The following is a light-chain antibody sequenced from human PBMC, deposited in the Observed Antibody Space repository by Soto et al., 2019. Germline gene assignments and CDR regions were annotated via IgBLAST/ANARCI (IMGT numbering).Light chain of an antibody. J-gene: IGKJ2*01. V-gene: IGKV3-15*01. CDR3: QQSNNWPYT. Sequence: EIVMTQSPATLSVSPGERVTLSCRASQSVSDNLAWYQQKPGQAPRLLIYGASTRATTTPARFSGSGSGTDFTLTISRLQSEDFAVFFCQQSNNWPYTFGQGTKLDIK. CDR1: QSVSDN. CDR2: GAS.